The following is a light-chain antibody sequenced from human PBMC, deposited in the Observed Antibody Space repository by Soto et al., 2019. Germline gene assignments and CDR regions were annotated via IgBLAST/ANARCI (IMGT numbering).Light chain of an antibody. J-gene: IGLJ2*01. CDR1: SSDIGGFSY. CDR2: DVN. CDR3: SSYAGTSQVV. Sequence: QSALTQPPSASGSPGLSVTISCSGTSSDIGGFSYVSWYQHHPGKAPKLIISDVNKRPSGVPDRFSGSKSGNTASLTVSGLQGEDEADYYCSSYAGTSQVVFGGGTQLTVL. V-gene: IGLV2-8*01.